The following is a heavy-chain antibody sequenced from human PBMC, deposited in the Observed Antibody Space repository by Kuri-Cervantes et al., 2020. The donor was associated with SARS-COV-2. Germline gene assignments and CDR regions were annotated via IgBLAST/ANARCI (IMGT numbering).Heavy chain of an antibody. CDR1: GFTFSSYA. Sequence: LSLTCAASGFTFSSYAMHWVRQAPGKGLEWVAVISYDGSNKYYADSVKGRFTISRDNSKNTLYLQMNSLGAEDTAVYYCARDCAAGIFDYWGQGTLVTVSS. V-gene: IGHV3-30-3*01. D-gene: IGHD1-1*01. J-gene: IGHJ4*02. CDR2: ISYDGSNK. CDR3: ARDCAAGIFDY.